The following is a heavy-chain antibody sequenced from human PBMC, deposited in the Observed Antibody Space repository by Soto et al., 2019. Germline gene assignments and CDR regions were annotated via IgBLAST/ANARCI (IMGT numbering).Heavy chain of an antibody. V-gene: IGHV3-30*18. Sequence: QVQLVESGGGVVQPGRSLRLSCATSGFTFSDYSIHWVRQAPGKGLEWVAVISSDGNIKLYAASVKGRFTLSRDNSMNTLYLQMSSLRTEDRAVYYCVKETVIIRQGLDYWGQGTLVTVSS. CDR1: GFTFSDYS. CDR3: VKETVIIRQGLDY. D-gene: IGHD4-17*01. J-gene: IGHJ4*02. CDR2: ISSDGNIK.